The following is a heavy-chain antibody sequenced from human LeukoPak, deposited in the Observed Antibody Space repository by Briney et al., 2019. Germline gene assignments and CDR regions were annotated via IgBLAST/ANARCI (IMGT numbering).Heavy chain of an antibody. D-gene: IGHD2-15*01. Sequence: QPGGSLRLSCAASAFTFSSYAMSWVRQAPGKGLEWVSAISGSGGSTYYADSVKGRFTISRDNSKNTLYLQMNSLRAEDTAVYYCAKDITTVAYCSSDSYYPDYWGQGTLVTVSS. V-gene: IGHV3-23*01. J-gene: IGHJ4*02. CDR3: AKDITTVAYCSSDSYYPDY. CDR2: ISGSGGST. CDR1: AFTFSSYA.